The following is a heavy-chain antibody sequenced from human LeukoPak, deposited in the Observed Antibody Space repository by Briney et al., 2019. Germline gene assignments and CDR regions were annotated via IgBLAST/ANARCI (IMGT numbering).Heavy chain of an antibody. CDR2: ISGSGGST. CDR3: ARGKPEYSSSWYYFDY. V-gene: IGHV3-23*01. Sequence: PGGSLRLSCAASGFTFSSYAMSWVRQAPGKGLEWVSAISGSGGSTYYADSVKGRFTISRDNAKNSLYLQMNSLRAEDTAVYYCARGKPEYSSSWYYFDYWGQGTLVTVSS. J-gene: IGHJ4*02. CDR1: GFTFSSYA. D-gene: IGHD6-13*01.